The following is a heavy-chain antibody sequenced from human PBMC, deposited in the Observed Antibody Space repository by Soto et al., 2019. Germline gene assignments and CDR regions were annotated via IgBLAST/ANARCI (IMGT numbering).Heavy chain of an antibody. Sequence: QVQLVQSGAEVEKPGASVKVSCKASGYTFTGYYMHWVRQAPGQGLEWMGWINPNSGGTNYAQKFQGWVTMTRDTSISTAYMELSRLRSDDTAVYYCAREYSSSSTSSRPYYYYYYYMDVWGKGTTVTVSS. J-gene: IGHJ6*03. D-gene: IGHD6-6*01. CDR2: INPNSGGT. CDR3: AREYSSSSTSSRPYYYYYYYMDV. CDR1: GYTFTGYY. V-gene: IGHV1-2*04.